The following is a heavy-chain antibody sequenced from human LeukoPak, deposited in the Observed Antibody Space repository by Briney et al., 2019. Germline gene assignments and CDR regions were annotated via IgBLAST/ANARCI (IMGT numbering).Heavy chain of an antibody. CDR1: GGSISSGSYY. J-gene: IGHJ4*02. CDR3: ARGYHDSSGRDYFDY. CDR2: IYTSGST. Sequence: SQTLSLTCTVSGGSISSGSYYGSWIRQPAGKGLEWIGRIYTSGSTNYNPSLKSRVTISVDTSKNQFSLKLSSVTAADTAVYYCARGYHDSSGRDYFDYWGQGTLVTVSS. V-gene: IGHV4-61*02. D-gene: IGHD3-22*01.